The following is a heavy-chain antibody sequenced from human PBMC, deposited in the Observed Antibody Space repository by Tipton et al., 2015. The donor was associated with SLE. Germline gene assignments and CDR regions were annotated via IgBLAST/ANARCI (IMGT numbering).Heavy chain of an antibody. Sequence: TLSLTCTVSGGSISSSSYYWGWIRQPPGKGLEWIGYIYYSGSNSYNPSLKSRVTISVDTSKNQFSLKLSSVTVADTAVYYCATYDKAPYWGQGTLVTVSS. J-gene: IGHJ4*02. D-gene: IGHD3-22*01. CDR1: GGSISSSSYY. V-gene: IGHV4-61*05. CDR3: ATYDKAPY. CDR2: IYYSGSN.